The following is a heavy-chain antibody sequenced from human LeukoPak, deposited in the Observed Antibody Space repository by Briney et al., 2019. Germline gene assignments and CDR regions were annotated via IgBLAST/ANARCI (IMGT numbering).Heavy chain of an antibody. CDR1: GGSFSGYY. V-gene: IGHV4-34*01. CDR2: INHSGST. J-gene: IGHJ4*02. CDR3: ASVQLRYFDWYQGFDY. D-gene: IGHD3-9*01. Sequence: SETLSLTCAVYGGSFSGYYWSWIRQPPGKGLEWIGEINHSGSTNYNPSLKSRVTISVDTSKNQFSLKLSSVTAADTAVYYCASVQLRYFDWYQGFDYWGQGTLVTVSS.